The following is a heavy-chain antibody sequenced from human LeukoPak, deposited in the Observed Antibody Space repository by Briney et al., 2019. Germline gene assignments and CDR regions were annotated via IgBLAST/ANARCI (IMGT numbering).Heavy chain of an antibody. V-gene: IGHV3-23*01. CDR1: GFTFSTYA. J-gene: IGHJ4*02. CDR2: ISGSGGST. CDR3: AKSIGGVVVVAADY. Sequence: GGSLRLSCAASGFTFSTYAMSWVRQAPGKGLEWVSVISGSGGSTYYADSVKGRFTLSRDNSQNTLYLQMNSLRAEDTAVYYCAKSIGGVVVVAADYWGQGTLVTVSS. D-gene: IGHD2-15*01.